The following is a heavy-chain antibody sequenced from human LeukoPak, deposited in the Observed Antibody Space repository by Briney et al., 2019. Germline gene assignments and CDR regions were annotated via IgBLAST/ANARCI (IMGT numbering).Heavy chain of an antibody. D-gene: IGHD3-22*01. CDR1: GFTFSDYY. CDR2: ISNSGSTI. V-gene: IGHV3-11*01. J-gene: IGHJ4*02. Sequence: GGSLRLSCAASGFTFSDYYMSWVRQVPGKGLEWVSYISNSGSTIYYADSVKGRFTVSRDNAKNSLYLQMNSLRAEDTAVYYCARARAVHSSVYYYGHRMGYYFDYWGQGTLVAVSS. CDR3: ARARAVHSSVYYYGHRMGYYFDY.